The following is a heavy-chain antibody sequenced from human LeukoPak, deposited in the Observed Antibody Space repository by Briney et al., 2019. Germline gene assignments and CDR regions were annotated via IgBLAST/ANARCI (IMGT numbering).Heavy chain of an antibody. V-gene: IGHV3-7*01. CDR2: IKQDGSEK. D-gene: IGHD3-22*01. Sequence: GGSLRLSCAASGFTFSGYWMSWARQAPGKGLEWVANIKQDGSEKYYVDSVKGRFTISRDNAKNSLYLQMNSLRAEDTAVYYCAREAGSSGYLDYWGQGTLVTVSS. J-gene: IGHJ4*02. CDR1: GFTFSGYW. CDR3: AREAGSSGYLDY.